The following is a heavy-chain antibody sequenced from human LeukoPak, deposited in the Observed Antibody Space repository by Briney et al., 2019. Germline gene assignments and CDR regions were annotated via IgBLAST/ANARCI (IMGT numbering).Heavy chain of an antibody. CDR1: GGSIRSYY. CDR3: ARLRLSGGSFSVGWFDP. CDR2: IYSSGTT. Sequence: SETLSLTCTVSGGSIRSYYWSWIRQPAGKGLDWIGRIYSSGTTNYNPSLKSRVTMSIDTSKNQFSLKLSSVTAADTAVYFCARLRLSGGSFSVGWFDPWGQGIQVTVSS. D-gene: IGHD1-26*01. J-gene: IGHJ5*02. V-gene: IGHV4-4*07.